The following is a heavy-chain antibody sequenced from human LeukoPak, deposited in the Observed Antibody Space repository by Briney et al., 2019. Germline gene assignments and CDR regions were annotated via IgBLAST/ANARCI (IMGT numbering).Heavy chain of an antibody. CDR3: AGGGTSQIDY. D-gene: IGHD1-1*01. CDR2: INHSGSA. V-gene: IGHV4-34*01. J-gene: IGHJ4*02. Sequence: LSETLSLTCTVSGGSISGTYYWSWIRQPPGKGLEWIGEINHSGSANYNPSLKSRVTISVDTSKNQFSLKLSSVTAADTAVYYCAGGGTSQIDYWGQGTLVTVSS. CDR1: GGSISGTYY.